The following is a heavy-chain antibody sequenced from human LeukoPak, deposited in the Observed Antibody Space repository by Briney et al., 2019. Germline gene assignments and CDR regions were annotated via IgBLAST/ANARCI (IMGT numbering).Heavy chain of an antibody. CDR1: GGSFSGYY. D-gene: IGHD5-18*01. Sequence: SETLSLTCAVYGGSFSGYYWSWIRQPPGKGLEWIGYIYYSGSTNYNPSLKSRVTISVDTSKNQFSLKLSSVTAADTAVYYCARESDTAMNDYWGQGTLVTVSS. V-gene: IGHV4-59*01. CDR3: ARESDTAMNDY. J-gene: IGHJ4*02. CDR2: IYYSGST.